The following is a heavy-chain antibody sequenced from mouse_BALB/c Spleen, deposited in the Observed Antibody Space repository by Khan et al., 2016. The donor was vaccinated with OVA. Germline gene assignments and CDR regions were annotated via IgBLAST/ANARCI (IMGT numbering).Heavy chain of an antibody. J-gene: IGHJ4*01. CDR2: INYSGST. D-gene: IGHD2-3*01. V-gene: IGHV3-2*02. CDR3: ARDGSRYNYAMDY. CDR1: GCSITSDYA. Sequence: EVKLEESGPGLVNPSQSLSLTCTVTGCSITSDYAWNWIRQFPGNKLEWMGYINYSGSTNYNPALKSRISITRDTSKNQFFLQLNSVTTEDTATYYCARDGSRYNYAMDYWGQGTSVTVSS.